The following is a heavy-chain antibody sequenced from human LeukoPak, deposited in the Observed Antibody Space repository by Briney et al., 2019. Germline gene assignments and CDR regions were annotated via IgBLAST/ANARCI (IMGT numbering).Heavy chain of an antibody. Sequence: ASVKVSCKASGYTFTSYGISWVRQAPGQGLEWMGWISAYNGNTNYAQKLQGRVTMTTDTSTSTAYMELSSLRSEDTAVYYCATFAVVTAIRGYAALDYWGQGTLVTVSS. D-gene: IGHD2-21*02. CDR2: ISAYNGNT. CDR1: GYTFTSYG. V-gene: IGHV1-18*01. CDR3: ATFAVVTAIRGYAALDY. J-gene: IGHJ4*02.